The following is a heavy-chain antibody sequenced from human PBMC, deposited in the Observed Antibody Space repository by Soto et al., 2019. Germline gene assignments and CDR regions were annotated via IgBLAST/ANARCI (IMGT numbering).Heavy chain of an antibody. CDR1: GGSFSGYY. V-gene: IGHV4-34*01. J-gene: IGHJ4*02. D-gene: IGHD1-1*01. Sequence: PSETLSLTCAVYGGSFSGYYWILIRQPPFKWLEWIGEINHSGSTNYNPSLKSRVTISVDTSKNQFSLKLSSVTAADTAVFYCARDIERIRGPHHNSVGPGHWGQGTLVTVSS. CDR3: ARDIERIRGPHHNSVGPGH. CDR2: INHSGST.